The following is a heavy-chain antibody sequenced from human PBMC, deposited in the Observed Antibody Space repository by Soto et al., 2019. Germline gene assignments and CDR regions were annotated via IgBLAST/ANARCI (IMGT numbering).Heavy chain of an antibody. J-gene: IGHJ4*02. V-gene: IGHV3-30*03. Sequence: PGGSLRLSCAASGFTFSSYGMHWVRQAPGKGLEWVAVISYDGTNKYYADSVKGRFAISRDNSKNTLYLHMNSLSAEDTAIYYCARVGITGTPFRGFDFWGQGTLVTVSS. CDR1: GFTFSSYG. CDR3: ARVGITGTPFRGFDF. D-gene: IGHD1-20*01. CDR2: ISYDGTNK.